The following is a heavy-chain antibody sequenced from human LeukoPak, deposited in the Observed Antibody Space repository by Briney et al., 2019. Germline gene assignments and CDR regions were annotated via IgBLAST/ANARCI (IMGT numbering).Heavy chain of an antibody. CDR2: ISAYNGNT. J-gene: IGHJ4*02. D-gene: IGHD6-13*01. Sequence: ASVKVSCKASGGTFSSYAISWVRQAPGQGLEWMGWISAYNGNTNYAQNLQGRVTMTTDTPTSTVYMELKSLTSDDTAVYYCAREENSSWYDYWGQGTLVTVSS. CDR3: AREENSSWYDY. V-gene: IGHV1-18*01. CDR1: GGTFSSYA.